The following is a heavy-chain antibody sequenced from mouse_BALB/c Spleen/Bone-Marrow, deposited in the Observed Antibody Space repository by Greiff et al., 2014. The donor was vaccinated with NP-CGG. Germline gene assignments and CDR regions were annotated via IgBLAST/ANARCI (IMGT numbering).Heavy chain of an antibody. V-gene: IGHV14-3*02. CDR3: APYYYGSSQFAY. CDR1: GFNIKDTY. CDR2: IDPANGNT. Sequence: EVQLQQSGAELVKPGASVKLSCTASGFNIKDTYMHWVKQRPEQGLEWIGRIDPANGNTKYDPKFQGKATITADTSSNTAYLLLSSLTSEDTAVYYCAPYYYGSSQFAYWGQGTLVTVSA. J-gene: IGHJ3*01. D-gene: IGHD1-1*01.